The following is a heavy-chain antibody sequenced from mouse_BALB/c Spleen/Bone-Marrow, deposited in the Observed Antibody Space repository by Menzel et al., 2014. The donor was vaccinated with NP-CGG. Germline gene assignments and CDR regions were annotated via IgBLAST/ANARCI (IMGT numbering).Heavy chain of an antibody. CDR1: GFSFSNYG. Sequence: EVKLMESGGGLVKSGGSLKLSCAASGFSFSNYGMSWVRQTPEKRLEWVATISGDGRYTFYSDSVKGRFTISRDNAKNNLYLQLGSLRSEDTALYYCARHAYYDQTEVSFVYWGQGTLVTVFA. CDR3: ARHAYYDQTEVSFVY. CDR2: ISGDGRYT. J-gene: IGHJ3*01. D-gene: IGHD2-4*01. V-gene: IGHV5-9-2*01.